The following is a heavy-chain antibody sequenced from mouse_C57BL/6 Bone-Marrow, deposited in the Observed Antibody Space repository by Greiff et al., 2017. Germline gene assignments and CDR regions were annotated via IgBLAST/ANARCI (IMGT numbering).Heavy chain of an antibody. V-gene: IGHV1-26*01. CDR3: AREGLRLYYFDY. D-gene: IGHD2-4*01. Sequence: EVKLQQSGPELVKPGASVKISCKASGYTFTDYYMNWVKQSHGKSLEWIGDINPNNGGTSYNQKFKGKATLTVDKSSSTAYMELRSLTSEDSAVYYCAREGLRLYYFDYWGQGTTLTVSS. CDR2: INPNNGGT. J-gene: IGHJ2*01. CDR1: GYTFTDYY.